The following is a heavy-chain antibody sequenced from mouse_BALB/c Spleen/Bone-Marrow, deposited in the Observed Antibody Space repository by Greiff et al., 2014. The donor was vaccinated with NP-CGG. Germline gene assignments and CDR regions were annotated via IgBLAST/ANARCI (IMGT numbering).Heavy chain of an antibody. CDR1: GYTFTDYA. V-gene: IGHV1-67*01. J-gene: IGHJ2*01. CDR3: ARRPYGSSYDFDY. D-gene: IGHD1-1*01. Sequence: VQLQESGPELVRPGVSVKISCKGSGYTFTDYAMHWVKQSHAKSLEWIGVISTYSGNTNYNQKFKGKATMTVDKSSSTAYMELARLTSEDSAIYSCARRPYGSSYDFDYWGQGTTLTVSS. CDR2: ISTYSGNT.